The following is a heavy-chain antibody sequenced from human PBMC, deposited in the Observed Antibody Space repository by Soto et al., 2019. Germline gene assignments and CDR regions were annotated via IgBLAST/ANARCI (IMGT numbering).Heavy chain of an antibody. CDR1: GFTFSSYS. CDR3: ARDLVQRVDYYYGMDV. CDR2: ISSSSSYI. V-gene: IGHV3-21*01. Sequence: VGSLRLSCAASGFTFSSYSMNWVRQAPGKGLEWVSSISSSSSYIYYADSVKGRFTISRDNAKDSLYLQMNSLRAEDTAVYYCARDLVQRVDYYYGMDVWGQGTTVTVSS. J-gene: IGHJ6*02. D-gene: IGHD3-10*01.